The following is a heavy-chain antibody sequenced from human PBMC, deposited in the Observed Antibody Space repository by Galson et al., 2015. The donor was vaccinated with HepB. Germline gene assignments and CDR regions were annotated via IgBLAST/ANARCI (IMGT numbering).Heavy chain of an antibody. D-gene: IGHD1-26*01. Sequence: SLRLSCAASGFTFSTYAMSWVRQAPGKGLEWVSGITDDGSNTYYADSVKGRFTISRSNSKYTLYLQMNSLRAEDTAVYYCAKRGYSGTYEGFDYWGQGTLVTVSS. J-gene: IGHJ4*02. V-gene: IGHV3-23*01. CDR2: ITDDGSNT. CDR3: AKRGYSGTYEGFDY. CDR1: GFTFSTYA.